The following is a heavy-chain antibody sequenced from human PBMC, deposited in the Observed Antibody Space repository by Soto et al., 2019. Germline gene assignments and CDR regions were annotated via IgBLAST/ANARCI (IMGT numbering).Heavy chain of an antibody. CDR2: IYWDDDK. Sequence: QITLKESGPTVVKPTETLTLTCTFSGFSLTTSGVGVGWVRQSPGKAPEWLALIYWDDDKRYSTSLNSRLINNKDTSKNQVVLTMGNVDPADTATYYCAHRVLRTVFGLVTTTAIYFDFWGPGTPVVVSS. J-gene: IGHJ4*02. V-gene: IGHV2-5*02. D-gene: IGHD3-3*01. CDR1: GFSLTTSGVG. CDR3: AHRVLRTVFGLVTTTAIYFDF.